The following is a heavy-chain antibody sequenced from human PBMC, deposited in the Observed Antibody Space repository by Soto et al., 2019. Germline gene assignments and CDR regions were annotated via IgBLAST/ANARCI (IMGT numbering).Heavy chain of an antibody. CDR3: ARGGMATTLVLDY. D-gene: IGHD1-1*01. CDR2: IIPIFGTA. Sequence: SVKVSCKASGGTFSSYAISWVRQAPGQGLEWMGGIIPIFGTANYAQKFQGRVTITADESTSTAYMELSSLRSEDTAVYYCARGGMATTLVLDYWGQGTLVTVSS. V-gene: IGHV1-69*13. J-gene: IGHJ4*02. CDR1: GGTFSSYA.